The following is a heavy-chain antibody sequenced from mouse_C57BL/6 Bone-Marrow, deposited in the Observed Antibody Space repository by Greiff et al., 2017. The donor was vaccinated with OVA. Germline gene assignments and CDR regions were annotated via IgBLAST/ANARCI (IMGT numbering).Heavy chain of an antibody. J-gene: IGHJ3*01. CDR2: ISNLAYSI. Sequence: EVKLMESGGGLVQPGGSLKLSCAASGFTFSDYGMAWVRQAPRKGPEWVAFISNLAYSIYYADTVTGRFTISRANAKNTLYLEMSSLRSEDTAMYYCASLGSSYVGFAYWGQGTLVTVSA. V-gene: IGHV5-15*01. CDR3: ASLGSSYVGFAY. CDR1: GFTFSDYG. D-gene: IGHD1-1*01.